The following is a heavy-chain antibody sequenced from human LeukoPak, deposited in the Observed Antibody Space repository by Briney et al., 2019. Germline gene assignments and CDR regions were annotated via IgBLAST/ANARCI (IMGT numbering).Heavy chain of an antibody. CDR2: ISGSGGST. J-gene: IGHJ4*02. CDR3: AKGEDCSSTSCYTPDY. V-gene: IGHV3-23*01. CDR1: GLTFSSYA. D-gene: IGHD2-2*02. Sequence: GGSLRLSCAASGLTFSSYAMSWVRQAPGKGLEWVSAISGSGGSTYYADSVKGRFTISRDNSKNTLYLQMNSLRAEDTAVYYCAKGEDCSSTSCYTPDYWGQGTLVTVSS.